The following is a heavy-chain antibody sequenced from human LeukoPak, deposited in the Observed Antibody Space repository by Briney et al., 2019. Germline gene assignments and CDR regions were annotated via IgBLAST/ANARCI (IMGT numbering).Heavy chain of an antibody. CDR1: GFTFSSYA. Sequence: PGGPLRLSCAASGFTFSSYAMHWARQAPGKGLEWVAVISYDGSNKYYADSVKGRFTISRDNSKNTLYLQMNSLRAEDTAAYYCARAPHDYGDLFDYWGQGTLVTVSS. D-gene: IGHD4-17*01. CDR3: ARAPHDYGDLFDY. J-gene: IGHJ4*02. V-gene: IGHV3-30-3*01. CDR2: ISYDGSNK.